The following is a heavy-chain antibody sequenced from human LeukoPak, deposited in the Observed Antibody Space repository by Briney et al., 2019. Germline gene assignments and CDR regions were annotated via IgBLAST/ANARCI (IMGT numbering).Heavy chain of an antibody. CDR2: ISSSSSSI. D-gene: IGHD6-13*01. J-gene: IGHJ4*02. Sequence: GGSLRLSCAASGFTVSSTYMSWVRQAPGKGLECVSSISSSSSSIYYADSVKGRFTISRDDAKNSLYLQMNSLRAEDTAVYYCARTATDTGEFDYWGQGTLVTVSS. CDR1: GFTVSSTY. V-gene: IGHV3-21*01. CDR3: ARTATDTGEFDY.